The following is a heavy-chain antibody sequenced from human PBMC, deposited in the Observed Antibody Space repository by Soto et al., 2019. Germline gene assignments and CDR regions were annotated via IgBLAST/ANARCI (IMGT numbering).Heavy chain of an antibody. D-gene: IGHD3-10*01. J-gene: IGHJ6*02. CDR1: GFPFISYV. V-gene: IGHV3-23*01. CDR3: AKAVTLVRGINPYSYGLDV. Sequence: LRLSCAVSGFPFISYVMTWVRQAPGKGLEWVSVISGGGGSTNYAESVKGRFTISRDNSENTLYLQMNSLRAEDTAVYYCAKAVTLVRGINPYSYGLDVWGQGTTVTVSS. CDR2: ISGGGGST.